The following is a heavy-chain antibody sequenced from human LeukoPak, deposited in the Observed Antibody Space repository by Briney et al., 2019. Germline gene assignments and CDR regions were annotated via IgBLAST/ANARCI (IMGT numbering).Heavy chain of an antibody. J-gene: IGHJ5*02. CDR2: IYTSGST. D-gene: IGHD3-10*01. Sequence: PSETLSLTCSVSGGSISSYYWSWIRQPAGKGLEWIGRIYTSGSTNYNPSLKSRVTMSVVTSKNQFSLKLSSVTAADTAVYYCARDIGYYYGSGSLNWFDPWGQGTLITVSS. CDR3: ARDIGYYYGSGSLNWFDP. CDR1: GGSISSYY. V-gene: IGHV4-4*07.